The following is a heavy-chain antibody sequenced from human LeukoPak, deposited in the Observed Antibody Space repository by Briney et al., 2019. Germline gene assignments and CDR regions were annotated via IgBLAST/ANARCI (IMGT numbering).Heavy chain of an antibody. V-gene: IGHV3-64*01. D-gene: IGHD6-19*01. CDR1: GFSFSAYI. J-gene: IGHJ4*02. Sequence: PGGSLRLSCVASGFSFSAYIMHWVRQAPGNGLEYVSAIRSDGSSTFYPNSVKGRFTISRDNSKSTLYLQMGSLRAEDTAVYYCTRRYGGHSGWAGYHDSWGQGTLVTVSS. CDR2: IRSDGSST. CDR3: TRRYGGHSGWAGYHDS.